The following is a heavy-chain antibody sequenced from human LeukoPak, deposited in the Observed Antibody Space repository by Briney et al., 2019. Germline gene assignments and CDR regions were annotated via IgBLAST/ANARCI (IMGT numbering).Heavy chain of an antibody. CDR2: ISGSGGAT. J-gene: IGHJ6*03. CDR3: AKAPIGYGDYSALGYYYMDV. CDR1: GFTFSTFG. D-gene: IGHD4-17*01. V-gene: IGHV3-23*01. Sequence: PGGSLRLSCAASGFTFSTFGMSWVRQAPGKGLEWVSAISGSGGATFYADSVKGRFTISRDNSRNTLYLQMNSLRAEDTAVYYCAKAPIGYGDYSALGYYYMDVWGKGTTVTVSS.